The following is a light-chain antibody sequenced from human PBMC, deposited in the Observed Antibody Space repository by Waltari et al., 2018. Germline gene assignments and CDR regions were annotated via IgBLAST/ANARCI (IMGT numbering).Light chain of an antibody. J-gene: IGKJ4*01. Sequence: DIVMTQSPDSLAVSLGERATINCKSSQSVLYSSNNKNYLAWYQQKPGQPPKLLIYWASTRESGVPDRFSGSGSGTDFTLTISSLQAEDVVVYYCQQYYSTPSWTFGGGTKVEIK. V-gene: IGKV4-1*01. CDR1: QSVLYSSNNKNY. CDR2: WAS. CDR3: QQYYSTPSWT.